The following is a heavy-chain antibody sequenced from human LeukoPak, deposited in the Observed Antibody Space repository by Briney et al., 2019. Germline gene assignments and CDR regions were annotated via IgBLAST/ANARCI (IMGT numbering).Heavy chain of an antibody. CDR3: ARVGLGSHDAFDT. CDR2: ISSSGSTI. Sequence: PGGSLRLSCAASGFTFSSYEMNWVRQAPGKGLEWVSYISSSGSTIYYADSVKGRFTISRDNAKNSLYLQMNSLRAEDTAVYYCARVGLGSHDAFDTWGQGTMVTVSS. J-gene: IGHJ3*02. V-gene: IGHV3-48*03. D-gene: IGHD3-16*01. CDR1: GFTFSSYE.